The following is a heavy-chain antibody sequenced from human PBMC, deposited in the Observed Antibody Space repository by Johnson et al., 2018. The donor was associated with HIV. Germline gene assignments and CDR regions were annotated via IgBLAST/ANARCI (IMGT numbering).Heavy chain of an antibody. Sequence: QMLLVESGGGVVQPGRSLRLSCAASGFNFNNYGMHWVRQAPGKGLEWVAVISYDGSNKYFADSVKGRFTISRDKSKNTLYLQMNSRRAEDTAVYYCAKVRSGWSTGAYDIWGQGTMVTVSS. J-gene: IGHJ3*02. CDR1: GFNFNNYG. CDR2: ISYDGSNK. V-gene: IGHV3-30*18. CDR3: AKVRSGWSTGAYDI. D-gene: IGHD6-19*01.